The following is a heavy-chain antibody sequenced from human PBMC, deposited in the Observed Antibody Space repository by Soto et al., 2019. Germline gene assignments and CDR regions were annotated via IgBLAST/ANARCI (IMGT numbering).Heavy chain of an antibody. CDR2: ISSSSSTI. CDR3: ARDLGPSGWYYFDY. CDR1: GFTFSDYT. D-gene: IGHD6-19*01. J-gene: IGHJ4*02. Sequence: PGGSLRLSCAASGFTFSDYTMNWVRQAPGKGLEWVSYISSSSSTIYYADSVKGRFTISRDNAKNSLYLQMNSLRDEDTAVYYRARDLGPSGWYYFDYWGQGTLVTVSS. V-gene: IGHV3-48*02.